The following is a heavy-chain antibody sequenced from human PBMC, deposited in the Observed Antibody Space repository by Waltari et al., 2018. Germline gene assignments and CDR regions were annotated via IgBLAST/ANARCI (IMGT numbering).Heavy chain of an antibody. D-gene: IGHD4-17*01. J-gene: IGHJ5*02. V-gene: IGHV3-7*01. CDR3: ARELTTVKSRFDP. CDR2: IKEDGSEK. CDR1: GFTFSRFW. Sequence: EVQLVESGGGLVQPGGSLRLSCAASGFTFSRFWMTWVRQAPGKGLEWVANIKEDGSEKNYADSVKGRFTISRDNAKNSLYLQMNSLRADDTAVYYCARELTTVKSRFDPWGQGTLVTVSS.